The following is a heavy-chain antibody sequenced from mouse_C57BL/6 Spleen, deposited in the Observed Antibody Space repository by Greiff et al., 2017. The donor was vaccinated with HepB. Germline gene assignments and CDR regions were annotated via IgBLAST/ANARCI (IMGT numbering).Heavy chain of an antibody. J-gene: IGHJ4*01. D-gene: IGHD2-1*01. CDR2: IRSKSNNYAT. Sequence: EVMLVESGGGLVQPKGSLKLSCAASGFSFNTYAMNWVRQAPGKGLEWVARIRSKSNNYATYYADSVKDRFTISRDDSESMLYLQMNNLKTEDTAMYYCVRHEEGYGNLYAMDYWGQGTSVTVSS. V-gene: IGHV10-1*01. CDR1: GFSFNTYA. CDR3: VRHEEGYGNLYAMDY.